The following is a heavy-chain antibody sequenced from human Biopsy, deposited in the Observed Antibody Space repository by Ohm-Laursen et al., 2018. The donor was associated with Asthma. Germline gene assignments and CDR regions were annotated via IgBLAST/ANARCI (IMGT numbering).Heavy chain of an antibody. CDR3: ARAVSSSSYWYFDL. CDR2: IYYSGRT. J-gene: IGHJ2*01. Sequence: GTLSLTCTVSGGSISSSSYYWGWIRQSPGKGLEWIGSIYYSGRTYYNPSLESRVTISADTSKNHFSLKVTSVTAADTAVYYCARAVSSSSYWYFDLWGRGDLVTVSS. V-gene: IGHV4-39*02. D-gene: IGHD6-6*01. CDR1: GGSISSSSYY.